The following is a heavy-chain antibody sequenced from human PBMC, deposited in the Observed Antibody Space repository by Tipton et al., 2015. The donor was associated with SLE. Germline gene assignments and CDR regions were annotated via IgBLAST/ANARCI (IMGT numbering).Heavy chain of an antibody. V-gene: IGHV3-53*04. CDR1: GFTFSSYE. J-gene: IGHJ4*02. CDR2: IYSGGST. D-gene: IGHD3-22*01. CDR3: ARRMGSSGYYSLGY. Sequence: GSLRLSCAASGFTFSSYEMNWVRQAPGKGLEWVSVIYSGGSTYYADSVKGRFTISRHNSKNTLYLQMNSLRAEDTAVYYCARRMGSSGYYSLGYWGQGTLVTVSS.